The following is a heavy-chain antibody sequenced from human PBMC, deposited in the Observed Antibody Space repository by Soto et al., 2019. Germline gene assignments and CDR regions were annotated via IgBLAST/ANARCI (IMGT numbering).Heavy chain of an antibody. V-gene: IGHV1-69*13. J-gene: IGHJ5*02. CDR3: AGSLGRYSSGWYWWFAP. D-gene: IGHD6-19*01. CDR1: GGTFSSYA. CDR2: IIPIFGTA. Sequence: ASVKVSCKASGGTFSSYAISWVRQAPGQGLEWMGGIIPIFGTANYAQKFQGRVTITADESTSTAYMELSSLRSEDTAVYYCAGSLGRYSSGWYWWFAPWGQGTLVTVSS.